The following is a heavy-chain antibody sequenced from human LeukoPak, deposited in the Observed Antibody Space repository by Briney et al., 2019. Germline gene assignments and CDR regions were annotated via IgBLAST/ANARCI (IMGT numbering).Heavy chain of an antibody. J-gene: IGHJ4*02. CDR1: RFSFSNYA. CDR3: AKDLGRDGDEIFDY. CDR2: ISADGRST. Sequence: GGSLRLSCAPSRFSFSNYAMTWVRQAPGRGLEWVSTISADGRSTHYADSVRGRLTISRDNYKNMLYLQMNSLRAEDTALYYCAKDLGRDGDEIFDYWGQGTLVTVSS. V-gene: IGHV3-23*01. D-gene: IGHD3-16*01.